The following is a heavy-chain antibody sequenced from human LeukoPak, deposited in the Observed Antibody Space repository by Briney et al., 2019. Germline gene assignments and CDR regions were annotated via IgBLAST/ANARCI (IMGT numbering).Heavy chain of an antibody. J-gene: IGHJ5*02. Sequence: PSETLSLTCTVSGGSISSYYWSWLRQPPGKGLEWIGYIYYSGSTNYNPSLKSRVTISVDKSKNQFSLKLSTVTAADTAVYYCARITPGNWFDPWGQGTLVTVSS. D-gene: IGHD1-14*01. CDR1: GGSISSYY. CDR3: ARITPGNWFDP. CDR2: IYYSGST. V-gene: IGHV4-59*01.